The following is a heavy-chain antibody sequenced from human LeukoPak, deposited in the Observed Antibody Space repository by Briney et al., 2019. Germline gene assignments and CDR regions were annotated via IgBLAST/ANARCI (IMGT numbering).Heavy chain of an antibody. V-gene: IGHV3-9*01. J-gene: IGHJ4*02. CDR1: GFTFDDYA. CDR3: AKDILAQMS. D-gene: IGHD2-8*02. CDR2: ISWNSGSI. Sequence: GGSLRLSCAASGFTFDDYAMHWVRQAPGKGLEWVSGISWNSGSIGYADSVKGRFTISRDNAKNSLYLQMNSLRAEDTALYYCAKDILAQMSWGQGTLVTVSS.